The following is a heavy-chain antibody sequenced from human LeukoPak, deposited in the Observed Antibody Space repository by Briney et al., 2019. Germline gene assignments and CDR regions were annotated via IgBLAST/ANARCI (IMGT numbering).Heavy chain of an antibody. Sequence: GGSPRLSCAASGFTFSSYSMNWVRQAPGKGLEWVSSISSSSSYIYYADSVKGRFTISRDNAKNSLYLQMNSLRAEDAAVYYCARDTVGDYDILTGYYWRYDWFDYWGQGTLVTVSS. D-gene: IGHD3-9*01. CDR3: ARDTVGDYDILTGYYWRYDWFDY. J-gene: IGHJ4*02. V-gene: IGHV3-21*01. CDR1: GFTFSSYS. CDR2: ISSSSSYI.